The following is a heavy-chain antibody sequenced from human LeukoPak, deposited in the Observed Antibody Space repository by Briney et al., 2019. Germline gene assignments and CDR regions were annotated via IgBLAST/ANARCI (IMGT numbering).Heavy chain of an antibody. V-gene: IGHV4-59*01. Sequence: PSETLSLTCTVSGGSISSYYWSWIRQPPGKGLEWIGHIYYSGSTNYNPSLKSRVTISVDTSKNQFSLKLSSVTAADTAVYYCARGYCSSTSCYLDYWGQGTLVTVSS. CDR2: IYYSGST. CDR1: GGSISSYY. J-gene: IGHJ4*02. D-gene: IGHD2-2*01. CDR3: ARGYCSSTSCYLDY.